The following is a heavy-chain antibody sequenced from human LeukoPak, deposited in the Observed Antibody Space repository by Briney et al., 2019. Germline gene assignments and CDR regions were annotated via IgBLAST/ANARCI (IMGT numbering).Heavy chain of an antibody. J-gene: IGHJ4*02. Sequence: SETLSLTCTVSGGSISSSSYYWGWIRQPPGKGLEWIGSIYYSGSTYYNPSLKSRVTISVDTSKNQFSLKLSSVTAADTAVYYCARGGSSGWRTPNDDYWGQGTLVTVSS. D-gene: IGHD6-19*01. CDR1: GGSISSSSYY. CDR3: ARGGSSGWRTPNDDY. CDR2: IYYSGST. V-gene: IGHV4-39*01.